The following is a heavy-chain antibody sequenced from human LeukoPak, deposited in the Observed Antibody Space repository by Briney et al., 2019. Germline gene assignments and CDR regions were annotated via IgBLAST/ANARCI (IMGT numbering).Heavy chain of an antibody. CDR3: ARHAGGIAAAGTRPFDY. J-gene: IGHJ4*02. D-gene: IGHD6-13*01. Sequence: SETLFLTCTVSGASFSSSTYYWGWIRQPPGKGLEWIGSIYYSGSTYYNPSLKSRVTMSVDTSKNQFSLKLSSVTAADTAVYYCARHAGGIAAAGTRPFDYWGQETLVTVSS. V-gene: IGHV4-39*01. CDR1: GASFSSSTYY. CDR2: IYYSGST.